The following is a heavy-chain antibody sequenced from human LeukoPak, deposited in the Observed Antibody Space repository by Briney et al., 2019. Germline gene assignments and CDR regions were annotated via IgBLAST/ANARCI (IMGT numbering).Heavy chain of an antibody. CDR1: GDSISSYY. V-gene: IGHV4-59*01. Sequence: SQTLSLTCTVSGDSISSYYWSWIRQPPRKGLEWIGYIYYSGSTNYNPSLKSRVTISVDTSKNQFSLKPSSVTAADTAVYYCARALDGYRYAFDFWGQGTMVTVSS. J-gene: IGHJ3*01. CDR3: ARALDGYRYAFDF. CDR2: IYYSGST. D-gene: IGHD5-24*01.